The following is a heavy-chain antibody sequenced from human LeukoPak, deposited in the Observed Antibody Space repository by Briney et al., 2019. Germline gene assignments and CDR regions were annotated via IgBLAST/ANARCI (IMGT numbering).Heavy chain of an antibody. D-gene: IGHD3-22*01. CDR1: GGSISSGDYY. CDR3: ASIDSSGYYHIDY. CDR2: IYYSGST. V-gene: IGHV4-30-4*01. Sequence: PSETLSLTCTVSGGSISSGDYYWSWIRQPPGKGLEWIGYIYYSGSTYYNPSLKSRVTISVDTSKNQFSLKLSSVTAADTAVYYCASIDSSGYYHIDYWGQGTLSPSPQ. J-gene: IGHJ4*02.